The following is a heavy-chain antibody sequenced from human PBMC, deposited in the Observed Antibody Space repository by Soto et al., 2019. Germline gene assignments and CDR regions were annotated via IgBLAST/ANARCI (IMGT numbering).Heavy chain of an antibody. J-gene: IGHJ6*02. CDR2: IFSSGST. D-gene: IGHD3-3*01. CDR1: GGSINTFY. Sequence: SETLSLTCTVSGGSINTFYWSWVRQPAGKGLEWIGRIFSSGSTSFNPSLESRVAMSVDTSKNQFSLKLSSVTAADTAVYYCAVREWLLDPYYYYGMDVWGQGTTVTVSS. V-gene: IGHV4-4*07. CDR3: AVREWLLDPYYYYGMDV.